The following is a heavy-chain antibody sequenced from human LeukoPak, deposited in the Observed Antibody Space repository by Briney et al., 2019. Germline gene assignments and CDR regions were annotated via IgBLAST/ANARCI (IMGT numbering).Heavy chain of an antibody. CDR1: GGSFSGYY. J-gene: IGHJ4*02. V-gene: IGHV4-34*01. Sequence: SETLSLTCAVYGGSFSGYYRSWIRQPPGKGLEWIGEINHSGSTNYNPSLKSRVTISVDTSKNQISLKLSSVTAADTAVYYCARGTRRAYSSSNYWGQGTLVTVSS. CDR3: ARGTRRAYSSSNY. D-gene: IGHD6-6*01. CDR2: INHSGST.